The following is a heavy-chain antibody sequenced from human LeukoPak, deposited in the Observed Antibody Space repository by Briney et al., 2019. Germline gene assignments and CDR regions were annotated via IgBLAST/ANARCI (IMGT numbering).Heavy chain of an antibody. CDR3: ARVENYDSPLEPFDY. CDR1: GFTFSAYW. V-gene: IGHV3-74*01. J-gene: IGHJ4*02. CDR2: VKTDGSST. D-gene: IGHD3-22*01. Sequence: PGGSLRLSCAASGFTFSAYWMYWVRHAPGKGLEWVSRVKTDGSSTNYADSVQGRFTISRDNAKNTLYLQMNSLRAEDTAVYYCARVENYDSPLEPFDYWGQGTLVTVSS.